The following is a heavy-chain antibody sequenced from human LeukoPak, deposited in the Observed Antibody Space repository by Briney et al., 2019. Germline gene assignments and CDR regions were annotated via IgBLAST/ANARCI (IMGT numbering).Heavy chain of an antibody. CDR1: GFTFSSHS. D-gene: IGHD4-11*01. CDR3: ARTVTSDY. Sequence: GGSLRLSCAASGFTFSSHSMNWVRQAPGKGLEWVSYISSSSSTIYYADSVKGRFTISRDNAKNSLYLQMNSLRAEDTAVYYCARTVTSDYWGQGTLVTVSS. J-gene: IGHJ4*02. CDR2: ISSSSSTI. V-gene: IGHV3-48*01.